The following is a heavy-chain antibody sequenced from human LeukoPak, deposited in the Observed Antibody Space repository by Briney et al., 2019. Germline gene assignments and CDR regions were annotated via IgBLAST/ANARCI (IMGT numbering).Heavy chain of an antibody. V-gene: IGHV3-23*01. D-gene: IGHD3-16*01. J-gene: IGHJ5*02. Sequence: GGSLRLSCAVSGFTFSHYAMSWVRQAPGTGLEWVGSLTDSGDATYYADSVKGRFTISRDNSKNTVYLQMNSLRAEDTAVYYCAKWDAYIESWGQGTLVTVYS. CDR1: GFTFSHYA. CDR2: LTDSGDAT. CDR3: AKWDAYIES.